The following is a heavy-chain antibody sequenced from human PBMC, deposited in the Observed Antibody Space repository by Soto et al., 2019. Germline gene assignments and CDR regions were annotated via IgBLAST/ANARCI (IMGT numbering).Heavy chain of an antibody. V-gene: IGHV4-30-2*01. J-gene: IGHJ5*02. D-gene: IGHD2-15*01. CDR2: IYQSGST. Sequence: SETLSLTCAVSGGSISSGDYSWSWIRQPPGKGLEWIGYIYQSGSTYYNPSLKSRVTISVDRSKNQFSLKLSSVTAADTAVYYCARATSGGYSNNWFDPWGQGTLVTVSS. CDR1: GGSISSGDYS. CDR3: ARATSGGYSNNWFDP.